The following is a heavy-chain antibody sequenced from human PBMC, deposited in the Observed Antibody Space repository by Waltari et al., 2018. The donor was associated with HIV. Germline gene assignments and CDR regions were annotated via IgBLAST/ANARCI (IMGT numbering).Heavy chain of an antibody. Sequence: EVQLVESGGGVVKPGGSLRLSCAASGFTFSTYSMSWVRQAPGKGSECVSSISSSSSYIYYADSVKGRFTISRYNAKNSLYLQMNSLRAEDTAVYYCARDSGWRLYWYFDLWGRGTLVTVSS. CDR3: ARDSGWRLYWYFDL. CDR2: ISSSSSYI. CDR1: GFTFSTYS. D-gene: IGHD6-19*01. V-gene: IGHV3-21*01. J-gene: IGHJ2*01.